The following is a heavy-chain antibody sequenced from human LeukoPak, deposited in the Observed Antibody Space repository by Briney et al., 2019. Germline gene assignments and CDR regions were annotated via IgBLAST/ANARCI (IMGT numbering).Heavy chain of an antibody. CDR1: GYTFTTYG. CDR2: ISAYNGDT. CDR3: ARRTVTTTSVFDY. J-gene: IGHJ4*02. D-gene: IGHD4-17*01. V-gene: IGHV1-18*01. Sequence: ASVKVSCKASGYTFTTYGITWVRQAPGQGLEWMGWISAYNGDTNYAQKLQGRVTMTRDTSTSTVYMELSSLRSEDTAVYYCARRTVTTTSVFDYWGQGTLVTVSS.